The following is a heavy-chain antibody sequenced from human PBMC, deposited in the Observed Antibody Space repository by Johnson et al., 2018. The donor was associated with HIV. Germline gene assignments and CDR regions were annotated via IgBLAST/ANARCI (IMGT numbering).Heavy chain of an antibody. CDR3: AREGSSSSDDAFDI. V-gene: IGHV3-74*01. CDR2: INSDGSST. J-gene: IGHJ3*02. D-gene: IGHD6-6*01. Sequence: VQLVESGGGLVKPGGSLRLSCAASGFTFSNAWMSWVRQAPGKGLVWVSRINSDGSSTSYADSVKGRLTIYRDNAKNTLYLQMNSLRAEDTAVYYCAREGSSSSDDAFDIWGQGTMVTVSS. CDR1: GFTFSNAW.